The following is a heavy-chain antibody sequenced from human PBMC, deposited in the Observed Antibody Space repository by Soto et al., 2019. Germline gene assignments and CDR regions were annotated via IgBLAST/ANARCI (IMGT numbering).Heavy chain of an antibody. D-gene: IGHD3-22*01. V-gene: IGHV1-69*01. CDR3: ARDSTLYDSRAYYYLY. CDR1: GGTFRRYT. Sequence: QVQLVQSGAEVKKPGSSVKVSCKASGGTFRRYTITWVRQAPGQGLEWMGGITPMFGTPNYAQKFRGRVTITADESTSTAYMELSSLRSEDTAMYFCARDSTLYDSRAYYYLYWGQGTLVTVSS. J-gene: IGHJ4*02. CDR2: ITPMFGTP.